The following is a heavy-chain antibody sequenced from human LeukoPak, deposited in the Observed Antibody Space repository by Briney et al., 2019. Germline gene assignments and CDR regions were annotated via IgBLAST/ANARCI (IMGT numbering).Heavy chain of an antibody. J-gene: IGHJ4*02. D-gene: IGHD4-23*01. CDR3: AKKGPRGGYFDY. CDR2: ISYDGSNK. V-gene: IGHV3-30*18. Sequence: AGGSLRLSCAASGFTFSSYGMHWVSQAPGKGLEWVAVISYDGSNKYYADSVKGRFTISRDNSKNTLYLQMNSLRAEDTTVYYCAKKGPRGGYFDYWGQGTLVTVSS. CDR1: GFTFSSYG.